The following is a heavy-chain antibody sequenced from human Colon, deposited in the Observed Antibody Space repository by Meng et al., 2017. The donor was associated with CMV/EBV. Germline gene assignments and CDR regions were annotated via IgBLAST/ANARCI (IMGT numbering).Heavy chain of an antibody. CDR1: GYTFTNYW. Sequence: GESLKISCKASGYTFTNYWIGWVRQMPGNGLEWMGIIYPGDSHVRYSPSFQGQITISADKSSGTAYFQWSSLKASHTAIYYCARLGPYVSSFLAQYWGQGTLVTVSS. CDR2: IYPGDSHV. V-gene: IGHV5-51*01. J-gene: IGHJ4*02. D-gene: IGHD3-10*02. CDR3: ARLGPYVSSFLAQY.